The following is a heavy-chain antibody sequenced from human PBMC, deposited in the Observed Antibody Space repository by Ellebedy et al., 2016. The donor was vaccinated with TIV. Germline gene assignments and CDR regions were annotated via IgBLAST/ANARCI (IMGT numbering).Heavy chain of an antibody. CDR1: GFTVSSNY. D-gene: IGHD3-10*01. Sequence: GESLKISCAASGFTVSSNYMSWVRQAPGKGLEWVSVIYSGGTTDHAAPVKGRFSISRDDSENTLYLQMNSLKMEDTAVYYCTTDAPYYYGSGTYPQSFDLWGQGTMVTVSP. V-gene: IGHV3-66*01. J-gene: IGHJ3*01. CDR2: IYSGGTT. CDR3: TTDAPYYYGSGTYPQSFDL.